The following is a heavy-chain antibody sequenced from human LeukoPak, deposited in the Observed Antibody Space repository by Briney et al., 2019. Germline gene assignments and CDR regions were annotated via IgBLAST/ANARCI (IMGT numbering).Heavy chain of an antibody. CDR1: GYTFTGYY. CDR2: INPNGGGT. D-gene: IGHD3-10*01. Sequence: GASVKVSCKASGYTFTGYYMHWVRQAPGQGLEWMGWINPNGGGTNYAQKFQGRVTMTRDTSISTAYMELSRLRSDDTAVYYCARGDPRIMVRGVPLGAYFDYWGQGTLVTVSS. V-gene: IGHV1-2*02. CDR3: ARGDPRIMVRGVPLGAYFDY. J-gene: IGHJ4*02.